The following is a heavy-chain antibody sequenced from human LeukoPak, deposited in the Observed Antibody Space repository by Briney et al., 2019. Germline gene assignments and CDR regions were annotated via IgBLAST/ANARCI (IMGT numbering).Heavy chain of an antibody. D-gene: IGHD3-3*02. CDR1: GFTSTDYA. CDR2: LIGSSGST. J-gene: IGHJ4*02. V-gene: IGHV3-23*01. CDR3: ARDPSAFAYFDY. Sequence: PGGSLRLSCAASGFTSTDYAMNWVRQAPGKGLEWVSVLIGSSGSTDYADSVKGRFTISRDNSKDTLYLQMNSLRAEDTAVYYCARDPSAFAYFDYWGQGTLVTVSS.